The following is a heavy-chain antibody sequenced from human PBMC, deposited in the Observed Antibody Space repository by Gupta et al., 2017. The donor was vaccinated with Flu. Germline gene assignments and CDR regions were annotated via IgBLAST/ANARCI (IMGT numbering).Heavy chain of an antibody. V-gene: IGHV3-74*01. J-gene: IGHJ4*02. CDR2: INEDGTIA. CDR1: GLTFRIYL. CDR3: ARAADMDTGMVNQGDNFDH. Sequence: EVQLVESVLGLVLRGGQLRVSFAASGLTFRIYLMFWVSQAPGKVLVWVSGINEDGTIATSADSLKGRFTISRDNSKDTLYLQMNGLRVEDTAVYYCARAADMDTGMVNQGDNFDHWGQGTLVTVSS. D-gene: IGHD5-18*01.